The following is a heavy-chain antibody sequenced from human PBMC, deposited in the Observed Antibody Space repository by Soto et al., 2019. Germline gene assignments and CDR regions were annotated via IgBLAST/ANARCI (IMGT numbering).Heavy chain of an antibody. CDR1: GFTFEDYA. Sequence: XRCLRLSCAASGFTFEDYALHWVRQSSGKGPEWVSLISADGSDPYYADSVKGRFTISRDNRKDSLYLQMNSLRPEDSAIYYCTKARLYFDSSPYDAWGQGTLVTVSS. CDR2: ISADGSDP. CDR3: TKARLYFDSSPYDA. D-gene: IGHD3-22*01. V-gene: IGHV3-43D*03. J-gene: IGHJ4*02.